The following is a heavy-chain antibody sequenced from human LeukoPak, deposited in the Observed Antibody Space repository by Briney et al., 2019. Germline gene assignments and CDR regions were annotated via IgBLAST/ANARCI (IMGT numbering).Heavy chain of an antibody. CDR2: ISGSGGST. Sequence: PGGSLRLSCAASGFTFSSYAMSWVRQAPGKGLEWVSAISGSGGSTYYADSAKGRFTISRDNSKNTLYLQMNSLRAEDTAVYYCAKDHPRGEIPNPLDYWGQGTLVTVSS. D-gene: IGHD1-14*01. CDR1: GFTFSSYA. J-gene: IGHJ4*02. CDR3: AKDHPRGEIPNPLDY. V-gene: IGHV3-23*01.